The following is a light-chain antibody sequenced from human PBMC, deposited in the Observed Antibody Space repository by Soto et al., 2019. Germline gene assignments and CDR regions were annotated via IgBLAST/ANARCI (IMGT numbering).Light chain of an antibody. V-gene: IGKV1-5*01. CDR3: QQYDSDPT. Sequence: DIQMTQSPSTLPASVGDRVTITCRASQLISAWLAWYQQKPGKAPKLLIYDASSLVSGVPSRFSGSGSGTEFTLTISSLLPDDFATYYCQQYDSDPTFGQGTKVDI. J-gene: IGKJ1*01. CDR1: QLISAW. CDR2: DAS.